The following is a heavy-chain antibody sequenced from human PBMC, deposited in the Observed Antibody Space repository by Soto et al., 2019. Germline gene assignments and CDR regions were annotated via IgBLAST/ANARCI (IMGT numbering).Heavy chain of an antibody. J-gene: IGHJ4*02. D-gene: IGHD2-21*02. Sequence: QLQLQESGSGLVKPSQTLSLTCAVSGGSISSGGYSWSWIRQPPGKGLEWIGYIYHSGSTYYNPPLKSRVTISVDRSKNQFSLKLSSVTAADTAVYYCARGRYGGNSYYFDYWGQGTLVTVSS. CDR3: ARGRYGGNSYYFDY. CDR1: GGSISSGGYS. V-gene: IGHV4-30-2*01. CDR2: IYHSGST.